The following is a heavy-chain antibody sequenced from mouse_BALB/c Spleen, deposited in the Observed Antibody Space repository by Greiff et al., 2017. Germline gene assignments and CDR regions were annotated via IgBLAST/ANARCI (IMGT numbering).Heavy chain of an antibody. J-gene: IGHJ2*01. CDR2: ISDGGSYT. Sequence: DVMLVESGGGLVKPGGSLKLSCAASGFTFSDYYMYWVRQTPEKRLEWVATISDGGSYTYYPDSVKGRFTISRDNAKNNLYLQMSSLKSEDTAMYYCARDPYGNYVLDYWGQGTTLTVSS. D-gene: IGHD2-10*02. CDR3: ARDPYGNYVLDY. CDR1: GFTFSDYY. V-gene: IGHV5-4*02.